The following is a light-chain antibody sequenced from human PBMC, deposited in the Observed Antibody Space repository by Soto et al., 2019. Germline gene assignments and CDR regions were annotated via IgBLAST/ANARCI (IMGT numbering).Light chain of an antibody. V-gene: IGKV1-5*01. J-gene: IGKJ1*01. CDR1: QSISNW. CDR2: DVS. Sequence: DIQMTQSPSTLPASVGDRVTITCRASQSISNWLAWYQQKPGKAPKLLIYDVSTLDSGVPSRFSGSASGTEFTLTISSLESDDFATYYCQQYHRYSTFGQGTKVDIK. CDR3: QQYHRYST.